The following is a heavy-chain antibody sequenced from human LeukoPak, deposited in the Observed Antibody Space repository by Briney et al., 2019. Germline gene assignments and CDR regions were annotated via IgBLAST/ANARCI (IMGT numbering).Heavy chain of an antibody. CDR2: INHNGNVN. CDR3: ARVLRAAAVDY. V-gene: IGHV3-7*01. Sequence: GGSLRLSCAASGFTFSSYWMNWARQAPGKGLEWVASINHNGNVNYYVDSVKGRFTISRDNAKNSLYLQMNSLRAEDTAVYYCARVLRAAAVDYWGQGTLVTVSS. J-gene: IGHJ4*02. CDR1: GFTFSSYW. D-gene: IGHD6-13*01.